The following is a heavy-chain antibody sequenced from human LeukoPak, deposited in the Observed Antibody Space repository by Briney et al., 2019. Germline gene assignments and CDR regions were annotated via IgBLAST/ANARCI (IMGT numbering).Heavy chain of an antibody. Sequence: SETLSLTCTVSSGSITNYYWSWIRQPPGKELEWIGSIYYSGSTYYNPSLKSRVTISVDTSKNQFSLKLSSVTAADTAVYYCARVGSSSWYVDYWGQGTLVTVSS. CDR1: SGSITNYY. J-gene: IGHJ4*02. CDR2: IYYSGST. V-gene: IGHV4-59*12. D-gene: IGHD6-13*01. CDR3: ARVGSSSWYVDY.